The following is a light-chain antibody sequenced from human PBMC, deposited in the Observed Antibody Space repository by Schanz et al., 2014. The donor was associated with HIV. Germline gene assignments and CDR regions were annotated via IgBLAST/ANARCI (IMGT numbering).Light chain of an antibody. Sequence: QSVLTQPPSVSGAPGQRVTISCAGSSSNIGARYDVHWYQQLPTSAPKLLIYGDTNRPSGVPDRFSGSKSGTSASLAISGLQSEDEADYYCAAWDDSLSGPVVFGGGTKLTVL. V-gene: IGLV1-40*01. J-gene: IGLJ2*01. CDR3: AAWDDSLSGPVV. CDR2: GDT. CDR1: SSNIGARYD.